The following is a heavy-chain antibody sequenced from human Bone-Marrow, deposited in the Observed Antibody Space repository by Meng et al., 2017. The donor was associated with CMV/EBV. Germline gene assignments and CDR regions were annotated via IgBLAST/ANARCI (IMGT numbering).Heavy chain of an antibody. CDR1: GFTFGDYA. D-gene: IGHD1-1*01. J-gene: IGHJ6*02. CDR3: VRYENLQHGMDV. Sequence: GGSLRLSCTASGFTFGDYAMSWVRQAPGKGLEWVGFIRSKAYGGTTEYAASVKGRFTISRDDSKSIAYLQMNSLKTEDTAVYYCVRYENLQHGMDVWGQGTTVTVSS. CDR2: IRSKAYGGTT. V-gene: IGHV3-49*04.